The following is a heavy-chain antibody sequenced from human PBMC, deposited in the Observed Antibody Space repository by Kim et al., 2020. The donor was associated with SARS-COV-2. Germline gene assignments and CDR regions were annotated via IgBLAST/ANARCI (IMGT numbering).Heavy chain of an antibody. CDR3: TRPIVVVTAIIGMDV. V-gene: IGHV3-49*03. J-gene: IGHJ6*02. Sequence: GGSLRLSCTASGFTFGDYAMSWFRQAPGKGLEWVGFIRSKAYGGTTEYAASVKGRFTISRDDSKSIAYLQMNSLKTEDTAVYYCTRPIVVVTAIIGMDVWGQGTTVTVSS. CDR1: GFTFGDYA. CDR2: IRSKAYGGTT. D-gene: IGHD2-21*02.